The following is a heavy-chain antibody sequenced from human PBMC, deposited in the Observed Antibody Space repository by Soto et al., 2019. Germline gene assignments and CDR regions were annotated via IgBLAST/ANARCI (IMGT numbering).Heavy chain of an antibody. CDR1: GGSFSGYY. CDR2: INHSGST. D-gene: IGHD3-16*01. V-gene: IGHV4-34*01. Sequence: QVQLQQWGAGLLKPSETLSLTCAVYGGSFSGYYWSWIRQPPGKGLEWIGEINHSGSTNYNPSLKWRVTISVATSKNKFPLRLSYVTAGDRAVYSGVKRGYVASDWGQATLVTVPS. J-gene: IGHJ4*02. CDR3: VKRGYVASD.